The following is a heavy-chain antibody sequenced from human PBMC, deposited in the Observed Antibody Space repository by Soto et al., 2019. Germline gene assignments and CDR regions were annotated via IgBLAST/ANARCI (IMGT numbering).Heavy chain of an antibody. CDR1: GFTFSSYA. CDR3: AKIVAPQTRSWFDP. CDR2: ISGSGGST. V-gene: IGHV3-23*01. D-gene: IGHD2-15*01. J-gene: IGHJ5*02. Sequence: GGSLILSCAASGFTFSSYAMSWVRQAPGKGLEWVSAISGSGGSTYYADSVKGRFTISRDNSKNTLYLQMNSLRAEDTAVYYCAKIVAPQTRSWFDPWGQGTLVTVSS.